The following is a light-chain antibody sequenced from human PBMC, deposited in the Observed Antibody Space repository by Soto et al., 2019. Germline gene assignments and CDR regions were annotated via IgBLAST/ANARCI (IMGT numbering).Light chain of an antibody. J-gene: IGLJ2*01. CDR2: LNTDGSH. V-gene: IGLV4-69*01. Sequence: QAVVTQSPSASASLGASVKLTCTLSSGHRSYAIAWYQQQPEKGPRFLMRLNTDGSHNKGDGIPDRFSGSNSGAERYLSISSLQSEDEADYYCQTWGTGIVFGGGTKLTVL. CDR3: QTWGTGIV. CDR1: SGHRSYA.